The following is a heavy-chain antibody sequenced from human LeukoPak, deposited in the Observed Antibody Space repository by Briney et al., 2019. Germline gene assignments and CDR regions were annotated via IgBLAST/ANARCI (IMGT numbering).Heavy chain of an antibody. J-gene: IGHJ4*02. Sequence: GGSLRLSCAASAFTFSDYAMSWVRQAPGMGLEWVSAITASGDSTYYADSVKGRFTISRDNSKNTLYLQMNSLRAEDTAVYYCAKDGRRWLQSDFDYWGQGTLVTVSS. CDR1: AFTFSDYA. CDR2: ITASGDST. V-gene: IGHV3-23*01. D-gene: IGHD5-24*01. CDR3: AKDGRRWLQSDFDY.